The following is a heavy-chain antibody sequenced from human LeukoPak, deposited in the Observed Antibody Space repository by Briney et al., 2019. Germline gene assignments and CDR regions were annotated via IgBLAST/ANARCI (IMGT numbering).Heavy chain of an antibody. D-gene: IGHD5-12*01. V-gene: IGHV3-23*01. CDR2: IVGNGGGI. CDR1: GFTFSTYA. CDR3: AKDLRPDGRYDFDH. Sequence: GGSLRLSCAASGFTFSTYAMNWVRQAPGKGLEWVSVIVGNGGGIHYADSVKGRSSISRDNSGNTVYLQMNSLRVEDTAVYYCAKDLRPDGRYDFDHWGQGTLVTVS. J-gene: IGHJ4*02.